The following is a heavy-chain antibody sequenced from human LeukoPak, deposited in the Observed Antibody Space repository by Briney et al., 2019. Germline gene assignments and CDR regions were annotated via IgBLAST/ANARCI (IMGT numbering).Heavy chain of an antibody. CDR2: ISWNSGSI. CDR1: EVTVTNNY. J-gene: IGHJ3*02. CDR3: AKADSSWYYAFDI. Sequence: GGSLRLSCAASEVTVTNNYMSWVRQAPGKGLEWVSGISWNSGSIGYADSVKGRFAISRDNAKNSLYLQMNSLRAEDMALYYCAKADSSWYYAFDIWGQGTMVTVSS. D-gene: IGHD6-13*01. V-gene: IGHV3-9*03.